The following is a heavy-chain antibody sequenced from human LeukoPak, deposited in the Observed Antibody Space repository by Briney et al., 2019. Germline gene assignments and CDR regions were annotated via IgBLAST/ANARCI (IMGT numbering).Heavy chain of an antibody. V-gene: IGHV3-23*01. CDR3: AKEVDSANY. CDR1: GFTFSIYV. CDR2: ISGSGGST. Sequence: GGSLRLSCVASGFTFSIYVMSWVRQAPGRGLEWVSGISGSGGSTYYADSVKGRFTISRDNSKNTLYLQMNSLRADDTAVYYCAKEVDSANYWGQGTLVTVSS. D-gene: IGHD3/OR15-3a*01. J-gene: IGHJ4*02.